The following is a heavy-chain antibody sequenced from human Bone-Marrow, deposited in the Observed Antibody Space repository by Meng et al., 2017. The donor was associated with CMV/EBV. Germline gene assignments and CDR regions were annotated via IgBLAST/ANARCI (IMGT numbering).Heavy chain of an antibody. CDR3: ARAGGGNWGVYSAYDY. D-gene: IGHD3-16*01. J-gene: IGHJ4*02. V-gene: IGHV1-2*02. CDR1: GYPFPAFF. CDR2: INPNDGDT. Sequence: GYPFPAFFLHWVRQGPGRGLELLGSINPNDGDTHYARKFQGRVTVTRATSINTVYMDLNSLTSDDTATYYCARAGGGNWGVYSAYDYWGQGTLVTVSS.